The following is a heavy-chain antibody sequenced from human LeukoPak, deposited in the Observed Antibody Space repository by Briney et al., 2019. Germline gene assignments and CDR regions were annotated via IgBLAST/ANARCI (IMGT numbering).Heavy chain of an antibody. D-gene: IGHD3-16*02. Sequence: ASVKVSCKASGGTFSSYAISWVRQAPGQGLEWMGGIIPIFGTANYAQKFQGRVTMTTDTSTSTAYMELRSLRSDDTAVYYCARDVYDYVWGSYLHLPSHFDYWGQGTLVTVSS. CDR3: ARDVYDYVWGSYLHLPSHFDY. CDR2: IIPIFGTA. V-gene: IGHV1-69*05. J-gene: IGHJ4*02. CDR1: GGTFSSYA.